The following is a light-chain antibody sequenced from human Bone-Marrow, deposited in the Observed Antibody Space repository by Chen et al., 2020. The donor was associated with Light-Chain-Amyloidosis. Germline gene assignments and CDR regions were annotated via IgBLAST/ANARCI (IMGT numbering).Light chain of an antibody. V-gene: IGLV3-25*03. CDR3: QSADSSGTDEVI. CDR2: RDT. CDR1: DLPTKY. Sequence: SYELTQPPSVSVSPGQTARITCSGDDLPTKYAYWYQQKPGQAPVLVIHRDTERPSGISERFSGSSSGPTATLTISGVQAEDEADYHCQSADSSGTDEVIFGGGTKLPVL. J-gene: IGLJ2*01.